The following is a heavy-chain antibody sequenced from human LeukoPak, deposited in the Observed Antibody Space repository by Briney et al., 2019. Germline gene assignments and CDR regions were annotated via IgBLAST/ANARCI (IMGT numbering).Heavy chain of an antibody. CDR2: ISSSSSYK. D-gene: IGHD6-13*01. Sequence: GGSLRLSCAASGFTFSSYTMNWVRQAPGKGLEWVSSISSSSSYKYYADSVKGRFTISRDNSRNTLYLQMNSLRADDTAVYYCAHIAAAGIDYWGQGTLVTVSS. CDR3: AHIAAAGIDY. V-gene: IGHV3-21*01. J-gene: IGHJ4*02. CDR1: GFTFSSYT.